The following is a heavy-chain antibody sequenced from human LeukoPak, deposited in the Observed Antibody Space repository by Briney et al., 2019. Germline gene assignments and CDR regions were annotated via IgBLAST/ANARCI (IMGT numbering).Heavy chain of an antibody. CDR3: ASCGYQRRAFDI. Sequence: SETLSLTCTVSGGSISSSSYYWGWIRQPPGKGLEWIGSIYYSGSTYYNPSLKSRVTISVDTSKNQFSLKLSSVTAADTAVYYCASCGYQRRAFDIWGQGTMVTVSS. D-gene: IGHD2-2*01. J-gene: IGHJ3*02. CDR2: IYYSGST. V-gene: IGHV4-39*01. CDR1: GGSISSSSYY.